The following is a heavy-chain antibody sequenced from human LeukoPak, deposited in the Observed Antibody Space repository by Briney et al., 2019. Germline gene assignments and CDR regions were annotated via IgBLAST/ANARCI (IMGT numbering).Heavy chain of an antibody. CDR2: ISHDGINK. V-gene: IGHV3-30-3*01. D-gene: IGHD5-18*01. Sequence: PGGSLRLSCAASGFTFSSYDMHWVRQAPGKGLEWLSVISHDGINKYYADSVKGRFTISRDNAKNSLYLQMNSLRAEDTAVYYCARDHPTTAMVTGGLYYFDYWGQGTLVTVSS. J-gene: IGHJ4*02. CDR3: ARDHPTTAMVTGGLYYFDY. CDR1: GFTFSSYD.